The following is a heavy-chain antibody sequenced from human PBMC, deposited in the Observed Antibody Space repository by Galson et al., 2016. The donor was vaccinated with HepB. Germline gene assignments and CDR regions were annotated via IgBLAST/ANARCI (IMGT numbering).Heavy chain of an antibody. Sequence: SETLSLTCAVSGGTISRYYWSWIRQPPGKEMEWIGYIFYSGTTKYNPSLKSRVTISVDTSKNPFSLKLTSFTAANTAVYYCARDFDPFGPWGQGILVTVSS. CDR3: ARDFDPFGP. D-gene: IGHD3-9*01. CDR1: GGTISRYY. V-gene: IGHV4-59*01. CDR2: IFYSGTT. J-gene: IGHJ5*02.